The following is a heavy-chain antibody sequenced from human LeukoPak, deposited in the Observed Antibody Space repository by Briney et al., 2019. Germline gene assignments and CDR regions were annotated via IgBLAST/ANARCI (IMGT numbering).Heavy chain of an antibody. CDR1: GFTFTDYA. J-gene: IGHJ4*02. CDR2: ISRSGSTT. CDR3: ARGSIMLSV. Sequence: GGSLRLSCAATGFTFTDYAMSWDRQAQGKGLEWVSSISRSGSTTYYADSVKGRFTFSRDNSKNTLDLQMDSLRVEDTARYYCARGSIMLSVGGQGTLVTVTS. D-gene: IGHD2-21*01. V-gene: IGHV3-23*01.